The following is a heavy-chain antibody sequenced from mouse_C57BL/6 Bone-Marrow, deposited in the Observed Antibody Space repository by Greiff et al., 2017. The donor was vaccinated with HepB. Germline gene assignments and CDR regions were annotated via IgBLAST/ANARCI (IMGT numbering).Heavy chain of an antibody. D-gene: IGHD2-12*01. V-gene: IGHV1-64*01. CDR1: GYTFTSYW. Sequence: QVQLQQPGAELVKPGASVKLSCKASGYTFTSYWMHWVKQRPGQGLEWIGMIHPNSGSTNYNEKFKSKATLTVDKSSSTAYMQLSSLTSEDSAVYYCARILRRGAMDYWGQGTSVTVPS. CDR2: IHPNSGST. J-gene: IGHJ4*01. CDR3: ARILRRGAMDY.